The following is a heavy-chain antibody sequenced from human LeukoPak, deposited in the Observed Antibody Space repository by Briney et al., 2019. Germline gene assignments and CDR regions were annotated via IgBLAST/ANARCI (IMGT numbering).Heavy chain of an antibody. D-gene: IGHD3-3*01. CDR2: INHSGST. V-gene: IGHV4-34*01. J-gene: IGHJ5*02. Sequence: SETLSLTCAVYGGSFSGYYWSWIRQPPGKGLEWIGEINHSGSTNYNPSLKSRVTISVDSSKNQLSLKLSSVTAADTAVYYCARDRGDDFWSGSNNWFDPWGQGTRVIVSS. CDR1: GGSFSGYY. CDR3: ARDRGDDFWSGSNNWFDP.